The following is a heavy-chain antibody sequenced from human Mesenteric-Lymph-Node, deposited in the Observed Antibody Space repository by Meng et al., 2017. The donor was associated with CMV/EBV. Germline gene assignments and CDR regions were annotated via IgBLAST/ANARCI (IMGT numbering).Heavy chain of an antibody. Sequence: ASVKVSCKASGYSLTAYYVHWLRQAPGQGLEWIGWINPSSADTKAAQNFQGRVTMTRDTSISTAYMELSSLKSDDRAVYYCARGKSSAWYEGHYFDFWGQGTLVTVSS. J-gene: IGHJ4*02. V-gene: IGHV1-2*02. CDR1: GYSLTAYY. CDR3: ARGKSSAWYEGHYFDF. D-gene: IGHD6-13*01. CDR2: INPSSADT.